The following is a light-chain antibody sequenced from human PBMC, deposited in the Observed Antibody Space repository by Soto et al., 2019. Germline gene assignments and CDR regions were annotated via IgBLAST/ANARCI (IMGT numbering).Light chain of an antibody. V-gene: IGLV2-23*01. J-gene: IGLJ1*01. CDR1: SSDVGSYNL. CDR3: CSYAGAFTYV. Sequence: QSVLTQPASVSGSPGQSITISCTGTSSDVGSYNLVSWYQQHPGKAPKLMIYEGSKRPSGVSNRFSGSKSGNTASLTISGLQAEDEADYYCCSYAGAFTYVLGSGTKV. CDR2: EGS.